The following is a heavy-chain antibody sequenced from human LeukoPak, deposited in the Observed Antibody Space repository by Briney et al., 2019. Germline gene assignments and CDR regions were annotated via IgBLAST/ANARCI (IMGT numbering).Heavy chain of an antibody. Sequence: GSSVKLSCKASGGTLNNYAIIWVRHAPGQGLEWMGRIIPIIDVTNSAHKFQGRVAITADTSTSTVYMELTSLRSEDTAIYYCASSGRDFDYWGQGTLVTVSS. CDR1: GGTLNNYA. J-gene: IGHJ4*02. D-gene: IGHD3-3*01. V-gene: IGHV1-69*04. CDR3: ASSGRDFDY. CDR2: IIPIIDVT.